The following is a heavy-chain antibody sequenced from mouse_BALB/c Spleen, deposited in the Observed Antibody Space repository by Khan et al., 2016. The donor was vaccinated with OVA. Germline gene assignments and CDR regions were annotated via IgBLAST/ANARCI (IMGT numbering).Heavy chain of an antibody. CDR1: GFTFSDYY. CDR3: ARHDYDGMTY. V-gene: IGHV5-12*02. J-gene: IGHJ3*01. CDR2: ISYGGDNT. D-gene: IGHD2-4*01. Sequence: EVELVESGGGLVQPGGSLKLSCATSGFTFSDYYMYWVRQTPEKRLEWVAYISYGGDNTYYPDTVKGRFTISRDNAENTLYLQMSRLKSEDTAMYYCARHDYDGMTYWGQGTLVTGSA.